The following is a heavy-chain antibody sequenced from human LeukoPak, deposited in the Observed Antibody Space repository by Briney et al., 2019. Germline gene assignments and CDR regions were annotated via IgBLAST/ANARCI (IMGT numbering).Heavy chain of an antibody. D-gene: IGHD4-17*01. CDR3: APLYGDYGYYFDY. CDR2: ISGSGGST. Sequence: GGSLRLSCAASGFTFSSYAMSWVRQAPGKGLEWVSAISGSGGSTYYADSVKGRFTISRDNSKNTLYLQMNSLRAEDTAVYYCAPLYGDYGYYFDYWGQGTLVTVSS. J-gene: IGHJ4*02. CDR1: GFTFSSYA. V-gene: IGHV3-23*01.